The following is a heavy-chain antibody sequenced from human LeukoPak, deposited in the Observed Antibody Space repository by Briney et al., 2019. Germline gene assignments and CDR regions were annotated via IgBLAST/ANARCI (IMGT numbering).Heavy chain of an antibody. D-gene: IGHD2-2*01. Sequence: ASVKVSCKASGYTFTSYGISWVRQAPGQGLEWMGWISAYNGNTNYAQKLQGRVTMTTDTSTSTAYMELRSLRSEDTAVYYCARGPYCSSTSCYAFDIWGQGTMVTVSS. CDR2: ISAYNGNT. CDR1: GYTFTSYG. CDR3: ARGPYCSSTSCYAFDI. J-gene: IGHJ3*02. V-gene: IGHV1-18*01.